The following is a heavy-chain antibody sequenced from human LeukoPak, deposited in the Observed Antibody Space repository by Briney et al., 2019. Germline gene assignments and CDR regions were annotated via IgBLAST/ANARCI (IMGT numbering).Heavy chain of an antibody. J-gene: IGHJ4*02. CDR2: IYHSGNT. CDR3: ARIYCSTTSCYYLDY. Sequence: SETLSLTCAVSGGSIISSNWWSWVRQPPGEGLEWIGEIYHSGNTHYNPSPKSRVAISVDKSKNQFSLKLSSVTAADTAMYYCARIYCSTTSCYYLDYWGQGTLVTVSS. CDR1: GGSIISSNW. D-gene: IGHD2-2*01. V-gene: IGHV4-4*02.